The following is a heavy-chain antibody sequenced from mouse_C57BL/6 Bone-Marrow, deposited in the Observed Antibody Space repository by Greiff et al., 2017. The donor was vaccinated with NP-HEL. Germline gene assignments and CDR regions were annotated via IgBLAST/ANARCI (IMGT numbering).Heavy chain of an antibody. J-gene: IGHJ2*01. V-gene: IGHV5-6*01. CDR3: ARHPTVVAYYFDY. Sequence: EVMLVESGGDLVKPGGSLKLSCAASGFTFSSYGMSWVRQTPDKRLEWVATISSGGSYTYYPASVKGRFIISRDNAKNTLYLQMSSLKSEDTAMYYCARHPTVVAYYFDYWGQGTTLTVSS. D-gene: IGHD1-1*01. CDR2: ISSGGSYT. CDR1: GFTFSSYG.